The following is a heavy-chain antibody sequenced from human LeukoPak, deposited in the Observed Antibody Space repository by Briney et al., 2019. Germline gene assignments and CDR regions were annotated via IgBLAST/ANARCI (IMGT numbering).Heavy chain of an antibody. J-gene: IGHJ3*01. CDR3: ANEYSKGDV. CDR1: GFTFSSYS. Sequence: GGSLRLSCTAYGFTFSSYSMSWVRQAPGKGLEWVSSISSSGGNTYYPDSMKGRFTISRDNSKNTLYLQMNSLRAEDAAVYYCANEYSKGDVWGQGTMVTVSS. CDR2: ISSSGGNT. V-gene: IGHV3-23*01. D-gene: IGHD4-11*01.